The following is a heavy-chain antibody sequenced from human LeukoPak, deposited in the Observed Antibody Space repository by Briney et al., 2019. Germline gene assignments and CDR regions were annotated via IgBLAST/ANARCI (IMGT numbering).Heavy chain of an antibody. CDR1: GFTFTTYG. J-gene: IGHJ4*02. CDR3: AKRGPESPASGKYYFDS. CDR2: ISGSAAAT. Sequence: GGSLRLSCAASGFTFTTYGMTWVRQAPGKGLEWVSAISGSAAATFYGDSVKGRFTISRDNSKRTVYLQMNSLRAEDTAVYCCAKRGPESPASGKYYFDSWGQGTLVTVSS. V-gene: IGHV3-23*01. D-gene: IGHD1-14*01.